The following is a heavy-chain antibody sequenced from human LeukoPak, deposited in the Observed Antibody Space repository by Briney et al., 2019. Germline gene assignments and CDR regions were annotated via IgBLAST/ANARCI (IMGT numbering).Heavy chain of an antibody. CDR1: GFTFSSYA. J-gene: IGHJ4*02. Sequence: PGGSLRLSCAASGFTFSSYAMHWVRQAPGKGLEWVAAISYDGSNRYYADSVKGRFTISRDNSKNTLYLRMNSLRTEDTAVYYCVRLTAAGRRTDFDYWGQGTLVTVSS. CDR2: ISYDGSNR. D-gene: IGHD6-13*01. CDR3: VRLTAAGRRTDFDY. V-gene: IGHV3-30*04.